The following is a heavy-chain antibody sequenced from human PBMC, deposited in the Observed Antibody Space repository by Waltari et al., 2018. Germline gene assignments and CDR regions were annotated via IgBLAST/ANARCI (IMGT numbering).Heavy chain of an antibody. D-gene: IGHD6-13*01. CDR2: IYYSGRT. CDR1: GGSISSGGYY. Sequence: QVQLQESGPGLVKPSQTLSLTCTVSGGSISSGGYYWSWIRQPPGKGLEWIGYIYYSGRTYYNPALKSRVTVSVDTSKNQFSLKLSSVTAADTAVYYCARDKTAAAGDNWFDPWGQGTLVTVSS. V-gene: IGHV4-31*03. J-gene: IGHJ5*02. CDR3: ARDKTAAAGDNWFDP.